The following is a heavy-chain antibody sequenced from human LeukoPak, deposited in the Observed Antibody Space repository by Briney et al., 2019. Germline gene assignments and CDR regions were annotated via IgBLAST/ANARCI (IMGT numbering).Heavy chain of an antibody. CDR3: ASLTTVVSYWFFHL. CDR1: GGSISSYY. V-gene: IGHV4-59*08. D-gene: IGHD4-23*01. CDR2: FYNSGST. Sequence: SETLSLTCSVSGGSISSYYWSWIRQPPGKGLEWIGYFYNSGSTNYNPSLKSRVTISADTSRNQFSLKLSSVTAADTAVNYCASLTTVVSYWFFHLWGRGTLVTVSS. J-gene: IGHJ2*01.